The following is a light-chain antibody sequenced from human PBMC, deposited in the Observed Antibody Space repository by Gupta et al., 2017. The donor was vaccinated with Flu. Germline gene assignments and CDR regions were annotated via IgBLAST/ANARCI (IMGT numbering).Light chain of an antibody. Sequence: DIQMTQSPSSLSASVGDTVTITCRASQTISINLNWYQQKPGKAPKVLIYAASNLQSGVPSRFSGSGSGTDFTLTISSLQREDSATYYCQQTHSAPPSTFGQGTKLEIK. CDR2: AAS. CDR1: QTISIN. CDR3: QQTHSAPPST. J-gene: IGKJ2*01. V-gene: IGKV1-39*01.